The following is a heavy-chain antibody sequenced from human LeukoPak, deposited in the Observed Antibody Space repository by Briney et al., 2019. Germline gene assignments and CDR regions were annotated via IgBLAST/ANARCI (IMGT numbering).Heavy chain of an antibody. V-gene: IGHV3-23*01. Sequence: GGSLRLSCAASGFTFSSYAMSWVRQAPGKGLEWVSAISGSGGSTYYADSVKGRFTISRDNSKNTLYLQMNSLRAEDTAIYYCAKDHTYYYGSGSYGDYWGQGTLVTVSS. CDR3: AKDHTYYYGSGSYGDY. D-gene: IGHD3-10*01. CDR1: GFTFSSYA. J-gene: IGHJ4*02. CDR2: ISGSGGST.